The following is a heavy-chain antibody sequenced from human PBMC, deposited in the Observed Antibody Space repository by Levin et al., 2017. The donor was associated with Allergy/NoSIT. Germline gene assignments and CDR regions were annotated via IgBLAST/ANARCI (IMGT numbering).Heavy chain of an antibody. J-gene: IGHJ4*02. CDR1: GGSISSGGYS. V-gene: IGHV4-30-2*01. CDR3: ARGSGSDIYYFDY. D-gene: IGHD1-26*01. Sequence: LRLSCAVSGGSISSGGYSWSWIRQPPGKGLEWIGYIYHSGSTYYNPSLKSRVTISVDRSKNQFSLKLSSVTAADTAVYYCARGSGSDIYYFDYWGQGTLVTVSS. CDR2: IYHSGST.